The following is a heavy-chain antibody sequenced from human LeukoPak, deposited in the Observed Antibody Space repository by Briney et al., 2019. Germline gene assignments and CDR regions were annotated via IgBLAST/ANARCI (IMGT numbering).Heavy chain of an antibody. Sequence: GGSLRLSCAASGFTFSSYAMHWVRQAPGKGLEWVAVISYDGSNKYYVDSVKGRFTISRDNSKNTLYLQMNSLRAEDTAVYYCARSNRLRDWFDPWGQGTLVTVSS. V-gene: IGHV3-30-3*01. J-gene: IGHJ5*02. CDR3: ARSNRLRDWFDP. CDR1: GFTFSSYA. D-gene: IGHD3-16*01. CDR2: ISYDGSNK.